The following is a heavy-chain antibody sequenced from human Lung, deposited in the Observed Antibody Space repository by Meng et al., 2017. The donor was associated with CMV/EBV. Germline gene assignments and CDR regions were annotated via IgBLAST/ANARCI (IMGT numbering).Heavy chain of an antibody. D-gene: IGHD3-16*01. V-gene: IGHV1-69*05. J-gene: IGHJ4*02. CDR2: IIPIFGTA. CDR1: GGTFSSYA. Sequence: CKASGGTFSSYAIGWVRQAPGQGLEWIGGIIPIFGTANYAQKFQGRVTITTDESTSTAYTELSSLRSEDTAVYYCARGPGELYYFDYWGQGTLVTVSS. CDR3: ARGPGELYYFDY.